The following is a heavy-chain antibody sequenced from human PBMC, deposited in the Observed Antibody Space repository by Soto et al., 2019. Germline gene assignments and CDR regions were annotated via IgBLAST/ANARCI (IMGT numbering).Heavy chain of an antibody. D-gene: IGHD5-12*01. Sequence: VEVSGKASGYTFTSYDINWVRQATGQGLEWMGWINTNSGNTVYAQKFQGRVTMTRNTYISTAYMELSSLRSEDTAVYYCARGRDGYNSYYFDYWGQGTLVTVSS. J-gene: IGHJ4*02. CDR1: GYTFTSYD. CDR3: ARGRDGYNSYYFDY. CDR2: INTNSGNT. V-gene: IGHV1-8*01.